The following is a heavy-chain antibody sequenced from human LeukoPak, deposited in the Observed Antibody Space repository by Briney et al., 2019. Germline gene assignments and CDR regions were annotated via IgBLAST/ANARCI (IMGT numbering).Heavy chain of an antibody. Sequence: PGGSLRLSCAASGFTFSSYNMNWVRQAPGKGLEWVSYISSSSSTIYYADSVKGRFTISRDNAKNSLYLQMNSLRAEDTAVYYCARDLRIIVVVPAAIGADYYYYGMDVWGQGTTVTVSS. CDR3: ARDLRIIVVVPAAIGADYYYYGMDV. J-gene: IGHJ6*02. CDR2: ISSSSSTI. V-gene: IGHV3-48*01. D-gene: IGHD2-2*02. CDR1: GFTFSSYN.